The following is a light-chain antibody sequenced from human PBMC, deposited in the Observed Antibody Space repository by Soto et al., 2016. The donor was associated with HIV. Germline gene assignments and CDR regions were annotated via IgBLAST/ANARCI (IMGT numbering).Light chain of an antibody. CDR1: QSISNY. J-gene: IGKJ1*01. CDR2: SAY. V-gene: IGKV1-39*01. CDR3: QQSSETPRT. Sequence: DIQMTQSPSSLSLSIGDRVSITCRASQSISNYVNWYQQKPGQAPKVLISSAYTLESGVSSRFSGSRSGAVFTLTISSLQPEDFGTYYCQQSSETPRTFGQGTKVLI.